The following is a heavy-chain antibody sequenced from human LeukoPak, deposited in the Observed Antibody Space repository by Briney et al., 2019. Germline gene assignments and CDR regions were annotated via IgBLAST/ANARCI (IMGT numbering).Heavy chain of an antibody. CDR2: ISYSGST. V-gene: IGHV4-39*07. J-gene: IGHJ4*02. D-gene: IGHD1-26*01. CDR3: AKFFSGRSPDY. CDR1: GGSISSSNYY. Sequence: PSETLSLTCTVSGGSISSSNYYWGWIRQPPGKGLEWIGSISYSGSTYYNPSLKSRVTISVDTSKNQFSLKLSSVTAADTAVYYCAKFFSGRSPDYWGQGTLVTVSS.